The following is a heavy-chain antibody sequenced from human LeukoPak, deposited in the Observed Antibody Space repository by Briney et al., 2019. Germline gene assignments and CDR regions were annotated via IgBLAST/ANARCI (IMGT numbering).Heavy chain of an antibody. CDR3: ARYKYYNNDNEYFDY. CDR2: INHSGST. D-gene: IGHD4-11*01. V-gene: IGHV4-34*01. J-gene: IGHJ4*02. Sequence: SETLSLTCIVSGVSISNYYWSWIRQPPGKGLEWIGEINHSGSTNYNPSLKSRVTISVDTSKNQFSLKLSSVTAADTAVYYCARYKYYNNDNEYFDYWGQGTLVTVSS. CDR1: GVSISNYY.